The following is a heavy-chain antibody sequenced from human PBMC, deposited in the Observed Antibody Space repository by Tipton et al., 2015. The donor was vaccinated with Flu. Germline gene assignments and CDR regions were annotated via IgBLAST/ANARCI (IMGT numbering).Heavy chain of an antibody. CDR1: GGSFSSHY. CDR3: ARLWDGSGAFYRIIYFFHALHV. V-gene: IGHV4-59*11. J-gene: IGHJ6*02. Sequence: TLSLTCTVSGGSFSSHYWSWIRQSPGKGLEWIGHIYFTGDTNYNPSFRSRVTISIDTFKTQFSLKLKSVTAADTAVYYCARLWDGSGAFYRIIYFFHALHVWGQGTTVTVSS. D-gene: IGHD3-10*01. CDR2: IYFTGDT.